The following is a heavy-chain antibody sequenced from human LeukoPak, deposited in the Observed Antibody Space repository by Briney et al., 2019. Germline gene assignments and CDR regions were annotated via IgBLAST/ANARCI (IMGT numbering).Heavy chain of an antibody. CDR2: IYYSGSV. Sequence: SETLSLTCSVSGGSISSGDYYWSWIRQSPDKGLEWIGFIYYSGSVFYNPSLKSRLAISVDSSVNQFSLTLTSVTAADTAVYYCARGGRFCAAGSCYPYWFAHWGQGTLVTVSS. D-gene: IGHD2-15*01. J-gene: IGHJ5*02. CDR1: GGSISSGDYY. CDR3: ARGGRFCAAGSCYPYWFAH. V-gene: IGHV4-30-4*01.